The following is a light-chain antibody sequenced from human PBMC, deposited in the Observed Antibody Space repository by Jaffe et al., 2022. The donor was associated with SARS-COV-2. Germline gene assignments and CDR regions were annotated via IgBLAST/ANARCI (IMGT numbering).Light chain of an antibody. CDR3: QQYESLPLT. V-gene: IGKV1-33*01. CDR1: QDMSNY. J-gene: IGKJ3*01. CDR2: DAS. Sequence: DIQMTQSPSSLSASVGERVTITCQASQDMSNYLNWYQKKPGKAPKLLIYDASNLETGVPSRFSGRRSGTDFIFTISSLQPEDVGTYYCQQYESLPLTFGPGTEVDIK.